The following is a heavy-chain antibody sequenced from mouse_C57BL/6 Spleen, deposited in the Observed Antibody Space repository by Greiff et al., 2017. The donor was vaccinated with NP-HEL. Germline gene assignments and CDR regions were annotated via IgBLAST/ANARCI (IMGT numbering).Heavy chain of an antibody. V-gene: IGHV5-17*01. Sequence: EVKLMESGGGLVKPGGSLKLSCAASGFTFSDYGMHWVRQAPEKGLEWVAYISSGSSTFYYADTVKGRFTISRDNAKNTLFLQMTSLRSEDTAMYYCARGNDGYYFDYWGQGTTLTVSS. J-gene: IGHJ2*01. CDR1: GFTFSDYG. CDR3: ARGNDGYYFDY. D-gene: IGHD2-3*01. CDR2: ISSGSSTF.